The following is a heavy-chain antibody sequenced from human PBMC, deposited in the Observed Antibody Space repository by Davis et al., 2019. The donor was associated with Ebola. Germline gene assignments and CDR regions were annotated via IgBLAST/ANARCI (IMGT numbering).Heavy chain of an antibody. CDR3: ARATNWGGIYFDY. CDR2: IKYDGSEK. J-gene: IGHJ4*02. V-gene: IGHV3-7*01. CDR1: GFTFSTLW. D-gene: IGHD7-27*01. Sequence: GESLKISCAASGFTFSTLWMSWVRQAPGKGLEWVANIKYDGSEKHYVDSVKGRFTISRDNAKNSLYLQVNSLRAEDTAVYYCARATNWGGIYFDYWGQGTLVTVSS.